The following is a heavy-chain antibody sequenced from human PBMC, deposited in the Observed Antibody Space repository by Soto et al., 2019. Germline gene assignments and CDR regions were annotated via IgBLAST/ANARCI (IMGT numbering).Heavy chain of an antibody. V-gene: IGHV4-39*01. CDR3: AGDIVATIAFGGFDP. J-gene: IGHJ5*02. D-gene: IGHD5-12*01. Sequence: PSETLSLTCTVSGGSISSSSYYWGWIRQPPGKGLGWIGSIYYSGSTYYNPSLKSRVTISVDTSKNQFSLKLSSVTAADTAVYYCAGDIVATIAFGGFDPWGQGTLVTVSS. CDR1: GGSISSSSYY. CDR2: IYYSGST.